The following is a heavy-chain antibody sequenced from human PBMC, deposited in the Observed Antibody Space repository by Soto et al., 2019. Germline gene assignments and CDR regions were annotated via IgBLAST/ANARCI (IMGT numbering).Heavy chain of an antibody. CDR1: GFTFSSYA. CDR2: ISYDGSNK. Sequence: QVQLVESGGGVVQPGRSLRLSCAASGFTFSSYAMHWVRQAPGKGLEWVAVISYDGSNKYYADSVKGRFTISRDNSKNTLYLQMNSLRAEDTAVHYCARELLVHNWFDPWGQGTLVTVSS. J-gene: IGHJ5*02. D-gene: IGHD1-26*01. CDR3: ARELLVHNWFDP. V-gene: IGHV3-30-3*01.